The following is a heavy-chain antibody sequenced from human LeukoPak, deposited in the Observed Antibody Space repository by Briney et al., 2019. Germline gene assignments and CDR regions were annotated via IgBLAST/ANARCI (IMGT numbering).Heavy chain of an antibody. J-gene: IGHJ4*02. D-gene: IGHD3-22*01. Sequence: SETRSFTVTVLGGSISGYYWGWSRKPPGKGLGWIGYIYYSGSTNYIPSLKSRVTISVKTSNNQYPLTLSSVTAADTAIYYCARVTGYMIEDYFDYWGQGTLVTVSS. V-gene: IGHV4-59*01. CDR1: GGSISGYY. CDR2: IYYSGST. CDR3: ARVTGYMIEDYFDY.